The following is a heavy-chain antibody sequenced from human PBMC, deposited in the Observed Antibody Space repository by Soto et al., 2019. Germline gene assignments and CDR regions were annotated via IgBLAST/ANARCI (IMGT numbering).Heavy chain of an antibody. D-gene: IGHD2-15*01. V-gene: IGHV4-31*03. CDR3: ARADSEGYCSGGSCYGYAFDI. CDR1: GGSISIGGYY. J-gene: IGHJ3*02. Sequence: SDTLSLTCTVSGGSISIGGYYWSWIRQHPGKGLEWIGYIYYSGSTYYNPSLKSRVTISVDTSKNQFSLKLSSVTAADTAVYYCARADSEGYCSGGSCYGYAFDIWGQGTMVTVSS. CDR2: IYYSGST.